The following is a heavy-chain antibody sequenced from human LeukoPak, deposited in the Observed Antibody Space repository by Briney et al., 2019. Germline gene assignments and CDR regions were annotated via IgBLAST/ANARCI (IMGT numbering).Heavy chain of an antibody. D-gene: IGHD1-26*01. Sequence: SETLSLTCTVSGGSISSSSYYWGWIRQPPGKGLEWIGSIYYSGSTYYNPSLKSRVTISVDTSKNQFSLKLSSVTAADTAVYYCTREVSGSLYFDYWGQGTLVTASS. CDR1: GGSISSSSYY. J-gene: IGHJ4*02. CDR3: TREVSGSLYFDY. V-gene: IGHV4-39*02. CDR2: IYYSGST.